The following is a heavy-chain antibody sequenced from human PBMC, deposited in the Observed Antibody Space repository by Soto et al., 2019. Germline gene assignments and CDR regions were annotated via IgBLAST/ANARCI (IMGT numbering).Heavy chain of an antibody. Sequence: EVQLVESGGGLVQPGGSLRLSCAASGFNFNTYEMNWVRQAPGKGLEWISYISSSGSTMFYADSVKGRFTISRDNAENSLRRQMNSRRAEDTAVYYCARPFYDFWSTYYGGGRDYYGLDVWGHGTTVTVSS. CDR2: ISSSGSTM. D-gene: IGHD3-3*01. CDR1: GFNFNTYE. V-gene: IGHV3-48*03. CDR3: ARPFYDFWSTYYGGGRDYYGLDV. J-gene: IGHJ6*02.